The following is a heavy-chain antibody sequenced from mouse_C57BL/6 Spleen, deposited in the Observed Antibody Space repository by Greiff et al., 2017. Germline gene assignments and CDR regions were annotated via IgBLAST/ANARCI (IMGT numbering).Heavy chain of an antibody. J-gene: IGHJ4*01. Sequence: VQLQQPGTELVKPGASVKLSCKASGYTFTSYWMHWVKQRPGQGLEWIGNINPSNGGTNYNEKFKSKATLTVDKSSSTAYMQLSSLTSEDSAVYYCARSGYGNYLYYYAMDYWGQGTSVTVSS. D-gene: IGHD2-1*01. CDR3: ARSGYGNYLYYYAMDY. CDR2: INPSNGGT. V-gene: IGHV1-53*01. CDR1: GYTFTSYW.